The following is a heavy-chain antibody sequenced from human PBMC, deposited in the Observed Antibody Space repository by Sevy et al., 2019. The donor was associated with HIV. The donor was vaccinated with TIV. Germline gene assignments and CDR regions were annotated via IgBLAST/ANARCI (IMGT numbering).Heavy chain of an antibody. CDR3: ARENSGSYYFYYYYYMDV. J-gene: IGHJ6*03. CDR2: ISSSGSTI. CDR1: GFTFSDYY. Sequence: GGSLRLSCAASGFTFSDYYMSWIRQAPGKGLEWVSYISSSGSTIYYADSVKGRFTISRDNAKNSLYLQMNSLRAEDTAVYYCARENSGSYYFYYYYYMDVWGKGTTVTVSS. V-gene: IGHV3-11*04. D-gene: IGHD1-26*01.